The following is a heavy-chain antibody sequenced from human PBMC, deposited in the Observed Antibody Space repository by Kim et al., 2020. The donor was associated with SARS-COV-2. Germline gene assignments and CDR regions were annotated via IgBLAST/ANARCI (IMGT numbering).Heavy chain of an antibody. CDR3: ARAAFEIFGVVIHYYYGMDV. CDR1: GYTFTSYG. Sequence: ASVKVSCKASGYTFTSYGISWVRQAPGQGLEWMGWISAYNGNTNYAQKLQGRVTMTTDTSTSTAYMELRSLRSDDTAVYYCARAAFEIFGVVIHYYYGMDVWGQGTTVTVSS. CDR2: ISAYNGNT. J-gene: IGHJ6*02. V-gene: IGHV1-18*01. D-gene: IGHD3-3*01.